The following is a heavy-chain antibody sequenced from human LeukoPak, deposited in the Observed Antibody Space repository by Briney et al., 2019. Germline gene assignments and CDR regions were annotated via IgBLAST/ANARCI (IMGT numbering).Heavy chain of an antibody. D-gene: IGHD2-2*01. CDR2: INGSGGST. CDR1: GFTLSSNY. V-gene: IGHV3-23*01. J-gene: IGHJ1*01. Sequence: PGGSLRLSCAASGFTLSSNYMSWVRQAPGKGLEWVSAINGSGGSTYYADSVKGRFTISRDHSKNTLYLQMNSLRAEDTAVYYCAKEYCSSTSCYAEYFQHWGQGTLVTVSS. CDR3: AKEYCSSTSCYAEYFQH.